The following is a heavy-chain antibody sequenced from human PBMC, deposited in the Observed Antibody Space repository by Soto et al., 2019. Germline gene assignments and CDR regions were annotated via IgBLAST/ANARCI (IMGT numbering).Heavy chain of an antibody. CDR2: INDSGNI. J-gene: IGHJ5*02. D-gene: IGHD3-10*01. V-gene: IGHV4-34*01. CDR3: AREPITMVRGVIDRFDP. Sequence: PSETLSLTCAVYSGSFSGYQWSWIRQTPGKGLEWIGGINDSGNINYNPSLKSRVTILVDSPKNQFSLRLNSVTAADTAVYYCAREPITMVRGVIDRFDPWGQGTLVTVSS. CDR1: SGSFSGYQ.